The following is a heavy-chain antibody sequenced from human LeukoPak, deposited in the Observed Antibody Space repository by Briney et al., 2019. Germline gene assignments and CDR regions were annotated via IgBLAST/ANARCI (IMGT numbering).Heavy chain of an antibody. V-gene: IGHV3-53*01. CDR3: ARDNELDYYYGMDV. D-gene: IGHD3-10*01. Sequence: PGGSLRLSCAASGFTVSSNYMSWVRQAPGKGLEWVSVIYSGGSTYYADSVKGRFTISRDNSKNTLYLQMNSLRAEDTAVYYCARDNELDYYYGMDVWGQGTTVTVSS. CDR2: IYSGGST. J-gene: IGHJ6*02. CDR1: GFTVSSNY.